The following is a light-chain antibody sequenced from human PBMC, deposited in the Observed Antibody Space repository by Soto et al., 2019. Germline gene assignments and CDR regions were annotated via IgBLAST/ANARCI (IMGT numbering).Light chain of an antibody. CDR2: EAS. Sequence: EIVMTQSPATLSVSPGERATHSCRASHSVNSNLAWYQQKRGQAPRLLIYEASSRATGIPARFSASGSGTEFTLTISSLQSEDFAVYYCEQYNNWPLTFGGGTNVEIK. CDR3: EQYNNWPLT. CDR1: HSVNSN. J-gene: IGKJ4*01. V-gene: IGKV3-15*01.